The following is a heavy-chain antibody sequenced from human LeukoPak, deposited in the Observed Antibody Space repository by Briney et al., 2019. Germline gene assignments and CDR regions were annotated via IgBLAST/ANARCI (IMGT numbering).Heavy chain of an antibody. D-gene: IGHD1-26*01. CDR1: GYAFTSYY. CDR2: INPSGGST. V-gene: IGHV1-46*01. Sequence: EASVKVSCKASGYAFTSYYMHWVRQAPGQGLEWMGIINPSGGSTNYAQKFQGRVTMTRDTSNTTAYMELSSLTSDDTAVYYCARDRSVGYGKYVPFDNWGQGTLVTVSS. CDR3: ARDRSVGYGKYVPFDN. J-gene: IGHJ4*02.